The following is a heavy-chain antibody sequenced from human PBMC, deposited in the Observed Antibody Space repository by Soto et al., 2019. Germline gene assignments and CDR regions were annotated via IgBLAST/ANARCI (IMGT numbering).Heavy chain of an antibody. V-gene: IGHV3-30-3*01. D-gene: IGHD2-15*01. CDR1: GFTFSSYA. CDR3: ARERPPRPLIGWFDY. J-gene: IGHJ4*02. CDR2: ISYDGSNK. Sequence: GGSLRLSCAASGFTFSSYAMHWVRQAPGKGLEWVAVISYDGSNKYYADSVKGRFTISRDNSKNTLYLQMNSLRAEDTAVYYCARERPPRPLIGWFDYSGQGTLVTVSS.